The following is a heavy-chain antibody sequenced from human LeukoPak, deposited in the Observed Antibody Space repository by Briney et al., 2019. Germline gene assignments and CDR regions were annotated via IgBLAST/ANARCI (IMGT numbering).Heavy chain of an antibody. J-gene: IGHJ3*02. Sequence: GGSLRLSCAASGFRFSSYAMHWVRQAPGKGPEWVAIIVHDGTNNYHAESVKGRFTISRDNSKNTVYLEMNSLRVEDTAVYYCARDGPPYSNGRRGSFDIWGQGTMVTVSS. CDR1: GFRFSSYA. D-gene: IGHD6-19*01. CDR2: IVHDGTNN. V-gene: IGHV3-30*04. CDR3: ARDGPPYSNGRRGSFDI.